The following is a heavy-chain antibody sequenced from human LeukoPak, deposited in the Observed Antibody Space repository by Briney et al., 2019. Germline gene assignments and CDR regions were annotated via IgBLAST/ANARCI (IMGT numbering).Heavy chain of an antibody. CDR2: INHNGNVN. Sequence: GGSLRLSCAASGFTFSSYWMNWARQAPGKGLEWVASINHNGNVNYYVDSVKGRFTISRDNAENSLYLQMNSLRAEDTALYYCARKRPNYFDYWGQGTLVTVSS. CDR3: ARKRPNYFDY. J-gene: IGHJ4*02. V-gene: IGHV3-7*01. CDR1: GFTFSSYW.